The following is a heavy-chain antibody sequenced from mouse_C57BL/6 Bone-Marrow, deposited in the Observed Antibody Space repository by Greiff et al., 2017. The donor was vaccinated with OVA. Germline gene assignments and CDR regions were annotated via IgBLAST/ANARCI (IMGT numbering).Heavy chain of an antibody. J-gene: IGHJ3*01. CDR1: GYSITSGYY. CDR3: AVLVFAY. CDR2: ISYDGSN. V-gene: IGHV3-6*01. Sequence: EVQLQESGPGLVKPSQSLSLTCSVTGYSITSGYYWNWIRQFPGNKLEWMGYISYDGSNNYNPSLKNRISITRDTSKNQFFLKLNSVTTEDTATYYCAVLVFAYWGQGTLVTVSA.